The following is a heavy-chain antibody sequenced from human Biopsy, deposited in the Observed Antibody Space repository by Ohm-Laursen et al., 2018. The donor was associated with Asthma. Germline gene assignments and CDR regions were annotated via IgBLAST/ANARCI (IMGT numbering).Heavy chain of an antibody. CDR1: GFTFVDYW. J-gene: IGHJ1*01. Sequence: SLRLSCTASGFTFVDYWMRWVRQVPGRGMEWVANIKHDGSENNHVDSLKGRFTISRDNAKNSLYLQMNSLSAEDTAVYYCARTFHFWSPYHAEHYQLWGQGTLVTVPS. CDR2: IKHDGSEN. V-gene: IGHV3-7*01. CDR3: ARTFHFWSPYHAEHYQL. D-gene: IGHD3-3*02.